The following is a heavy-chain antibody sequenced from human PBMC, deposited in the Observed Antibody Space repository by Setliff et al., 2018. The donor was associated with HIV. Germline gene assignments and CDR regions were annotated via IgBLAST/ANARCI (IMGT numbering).Heavy chain of an antibody. CDR3: ATLDPSGGNFLAY. D-gene: IGHD2-21*02. V-gene: IGHV4-4*07. CDR1: GGSISSYY. J-gene: IGHJ4*02. Sequence: SETLSLTCSVSGGSISSYYWNWIRQPAGKGLEWIGRIFSSGTTNYNPSLQSRITMSVDTSKNQFSLKLNSVTAADTAVYYCATLDPSGGNFLAYWGQGTLVTVSS. CDR2: IFSSGTT.